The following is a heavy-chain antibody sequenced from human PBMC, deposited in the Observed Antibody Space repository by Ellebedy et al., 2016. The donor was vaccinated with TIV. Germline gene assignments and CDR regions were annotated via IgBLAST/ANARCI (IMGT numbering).Heavy chain of an antibody. CDR3: ARDSGHGSSGYYYGWVDY. CDR1: GGSISSYY. V-gene: IGHV4-59*04. CDR2: IYYSGST. J-gene: IGHJ4*02. Sequence: MPGGSLRLSCTVSGGSISSYYWSWIRQPPGKGLEWIGYIYYSGSTYYNPSLKSRVTIAVDTSKNQFSRKLSSVTAADTAVYYCARDSGHGSSGYYYGWVDYWGQGTLVTVSS. D-gene: IGHD3-22*01.